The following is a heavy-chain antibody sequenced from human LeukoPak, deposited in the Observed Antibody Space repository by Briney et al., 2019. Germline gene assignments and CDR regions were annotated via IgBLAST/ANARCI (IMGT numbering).Heavy chain of an antibody. CDR3: ARGSEQWLVRREGSPPLSDFQH. CDR1: GGTFSSYA. Sequence: SVKVSCKASGGTFSSYAISWVRQAPGQGLEWMGGIIPIFGTANYAQKFQGRVTITRDTSASTAYMELSSLRSEDTAVYYCARGSEQWLVRREGSPPLSDFQHWGQGTLVTVSS. CDR2: IIPIFGTA. V-gene: IGHV1-69*05. J-gene: IGHJ1*01. D-gene: IGHD6-19*01.